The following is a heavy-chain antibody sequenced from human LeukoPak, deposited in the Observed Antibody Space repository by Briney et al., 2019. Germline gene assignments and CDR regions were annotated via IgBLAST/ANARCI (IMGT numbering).Heavy chain of an antibody. CDR1: GFTFGSYA. V-gene: IGHV3-64D*06. D-gene: IGHD1-1*01. J-gene: IGHJ4*02. Sequence: GGSLRLSCSASGFTFGSYAMHWVRQAPGKGLEYVSAISSNGGSTYYADSVKGRFTISRDNSKNTLYLQMSSLRAEDTAVYYCVKETRYPPRLFDYWGQGTLVTVSS. CDR2: ISSNGGST. CDR3: VKETRYPPRLFDY.